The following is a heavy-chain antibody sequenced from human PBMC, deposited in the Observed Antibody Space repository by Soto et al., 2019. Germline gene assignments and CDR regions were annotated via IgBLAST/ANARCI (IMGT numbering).Heavy chain of an antibody. V-gene: IGHV3-23*04. CDR2: ISDGGITT. J-gene: IGHJ6*02. CDR1: GFTFSSYD. Sequence: VQLVQSGGGVVQPGRSLRLSCAASGFTFSSYDMHWVRQAPGKGLEWVSVISDGGITTYYADSVKGRFTISRDNSKNTLYLQMNSLRADDTAEYYCAKGGIRWGMDVWGPGTTVTVSS. D-gene: IGHD6-13*01. CDR3: AKGGIRWGMDV.